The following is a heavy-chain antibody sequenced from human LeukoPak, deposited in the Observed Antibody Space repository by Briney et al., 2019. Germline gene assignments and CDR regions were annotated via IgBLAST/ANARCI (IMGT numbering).Heavy chain of an antibody. V-gene: IGHV3-7*01. CDR2: IKQDGSEK. CDR3: ARLGFTYLDFWPCDY. J-gene: IGHJ4*02. Sequence: GGSLRLSCAASGFTFSSYWMRWVRQAPGKGLEWVANIKQDGSEKYYVDSVKGRFTISRDNAKNSLYLQMNSLRAEDTAVYYCARLGFTYLDFWPCDYWGQGTLVTVSS. D-gene: IGHD3-3*01. CDR1: GFTFSSYW.